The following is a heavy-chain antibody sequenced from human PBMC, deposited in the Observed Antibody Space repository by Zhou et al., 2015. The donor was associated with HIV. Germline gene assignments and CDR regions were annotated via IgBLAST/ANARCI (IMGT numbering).Heavy chain of an antibody. Sequence: QVQLVQSGPEMKRPGSAVKVSCKSSGGVFSGYTITWVRQAPGQGLEWMGGSHPSFXFQQTTHRSSRARVTITADKSTSTAYMELSSLRSEDTAVYYCASENAIVPAATYYYYGMDVWGRRDHGHRLL. CDR1: GGVFSGYT. CDR2: SHPSFXFQ. D-gene: IGHD2-2*01. J-gene: IGHJ6*02. CDR3: ASENAIVPAATYYYYGMDV. V-gene: IGHV1-69*06.